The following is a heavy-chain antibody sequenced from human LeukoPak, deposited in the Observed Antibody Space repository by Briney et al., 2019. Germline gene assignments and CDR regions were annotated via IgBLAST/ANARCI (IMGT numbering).Heavy chain of an antibody. CDR3: ARDNSLYYGMDV. D-gene: IGHD1-1*01. CDR2: INHSGST. CDR1: GGSISSYY. Sequence: SETLSLTCTVSGGSISSYYWNWIRQPPGKGLEWIGEINHSGSTNYNPSLKSRVTISVDTSKNQFSLNLSSVTAADTAVYYCARDNSLYYGMDVWGQGTTVTVSS. J-gene: IGHJ6*02. V-gene: IGHV4-34*01.